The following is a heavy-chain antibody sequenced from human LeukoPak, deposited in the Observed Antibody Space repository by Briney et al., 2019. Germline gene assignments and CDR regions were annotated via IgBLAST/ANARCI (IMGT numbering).Heavy chain of an antibody. CDR1: GGTFSSYA. Sequence: SVKVSCKASGGTFSSYAISWVRQAPGQGLEWVGGIIPIFGTANYAQKFQGRVTITADESTSTAYMELSSLRSEDTAVYYCARDTSPRQHCSGGSCWAGDYYYYYGMDVWGQGTTVTVSS. J-gene: IGHJ6*02. CDR2: IIPIFGTA. V-gene: IGHV1-69*13. CDR3: ARDTSPRQHCSGGSCWAGDYYYYYGMDV. D-gene: IGHD2-15*01.